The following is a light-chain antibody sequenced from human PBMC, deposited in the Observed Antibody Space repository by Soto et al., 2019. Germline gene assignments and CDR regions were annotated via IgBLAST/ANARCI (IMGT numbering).Light chain of an antibody. Sequence: QSVLTQPPSVSGSPGQSVTISCTGTSSDGGSYNRVSWYQQPPGTAPKLMIYEVSNRPSGVPDRFSGSKSGNTASLTISGLQAEDEADYYCSSYTSTSTFVFGTGTKVTV. CDR2: EVS. CDR3: SSYTSTSTFV. V-gene: IGLV2-18*02. CDR1: SSDGGSYNR. J-gene: IGLJ1*01.